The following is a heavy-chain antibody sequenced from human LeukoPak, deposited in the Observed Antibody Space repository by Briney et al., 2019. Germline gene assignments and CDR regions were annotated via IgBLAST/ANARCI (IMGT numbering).Heavy chain of an antibody. CDR2: ISAYNGNT. CDR1: GYTFTSYG. D-gene: IGHD3-3*01. Sequence: ASVKVSCKASGYTFTSYGISWVRQAPGQGLEWMGWISAYNGNTNYAQKLQGRVTMTTDTSTSTAYMELRSLRSDGTAVCYCARDQPIFGDYSIGLDYWGQGTLVTVSS. CDR3: ARDQPIFGDYSIGLDY. V-gene: IGHV1-18*01. J-gene: IGHJ4*02.